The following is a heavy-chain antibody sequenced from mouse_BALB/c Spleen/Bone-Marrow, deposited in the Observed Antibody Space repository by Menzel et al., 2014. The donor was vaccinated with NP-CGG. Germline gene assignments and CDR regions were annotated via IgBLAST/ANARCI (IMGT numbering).Heavy chain of an antibody. V-gene: IGHV1-37*01. CDR1: GYSFTGYF. Sequence: EVKLMESGPELVKPGASVKISCKASGYSFTGYFMNWVKQSHGKSLEWIGRINPYNGDTFNNQKFKGKATLTVDKSSSTAHMELLSLTSEDSAVFYGGVPYYYGSSDFDYWGQGTTLTVS. D-gene: IGHD1-1*01. CDR3: GVPYYYGSSDFDY. J-gene: IGHJ2*01. CDR2: INPYNGDT.